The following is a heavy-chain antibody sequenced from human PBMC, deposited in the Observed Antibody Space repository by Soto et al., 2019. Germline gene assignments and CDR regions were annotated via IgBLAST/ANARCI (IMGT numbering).Heavy chain of an antibody. J-gene: IGHJ5*02. CDR3: ARGPPFRPDYPNNWFDP. D-gene: IGHD3-16*01. Sequence: SETLSLTCTVSGGSISSGDYYWSWIRQPPGKGLEWIGYIYYSGSTDYNPSLKSRVTISVDTSKNQFSLKLSSVTAADTAVYYCARGPPFRPDYPNNWFDPWGQGTLVTVSS. CDR1: GGSISSGDYY. CDR2: IYYSGST. V-gene: IGHV4-30-4*01.